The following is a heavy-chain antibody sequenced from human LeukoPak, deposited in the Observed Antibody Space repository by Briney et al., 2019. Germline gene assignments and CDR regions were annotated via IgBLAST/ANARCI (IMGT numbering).Heavy chain of an antibody. CDR3: ARDLARDGMDV. V-gene: IGHV3-66*01. CDR2: IYSGGST. J-gene: IGHJ6*02. D-gene: IGHD6-6*01. Sequence: PGGSLRLSCAASGFIFDDYAMHWVRQAPGKGLEWVSVIYSGGSTYYADSVKGRFTISRDNSKNTLYLQMNSLRAEDTAVYYCARDLARDGMDVWGQGTTVTVSS. CDR1: GFIFDDYA.